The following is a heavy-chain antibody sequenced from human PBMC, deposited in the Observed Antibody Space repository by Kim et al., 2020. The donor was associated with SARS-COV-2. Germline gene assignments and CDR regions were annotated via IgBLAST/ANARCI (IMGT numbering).Heavy chain of an antibody. CDR1: GFTFSSYA. CDR2: ISGSGGST. CDR3: AKALLRYSGSYLNAFDI. D-gene: IGHD1-26*01. Sequence: GGSLRLSCAASGFTFSSYAMSWVRQAPGKGLEWVSAISGSGGSTYYADSVKGRFTISRDNSKNTLYLQMNSLRAEDTAVYYCAKALLRYSGSYLNAFDIWGQGTMVTVSS. J-gene: IGHJ3*02. V-gene: IGHV3-23*01.